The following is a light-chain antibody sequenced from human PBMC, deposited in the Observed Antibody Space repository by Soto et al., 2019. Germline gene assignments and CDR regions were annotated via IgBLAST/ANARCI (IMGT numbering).Light chain of an antibody. CDR2: EVT. V-gene: IGLV2-14*01. CDR3: SSYAGSYTWV. Sequence: QSALTQPASVSGSPGQSITISCTGTTSDVGSHNFVSWYQQLPGKAPKLLIYEVTNRPSGTSNRFSGSKSGNTASLTISGLQAEDEADYYCSSYAGSYTWVFGGGTKLTVL. J-gene: IGLJ3*02. CDR1: TSDVGSHNF.